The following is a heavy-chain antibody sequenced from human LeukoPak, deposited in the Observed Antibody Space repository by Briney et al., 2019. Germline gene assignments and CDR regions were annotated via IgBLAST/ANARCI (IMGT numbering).Heavy chain of an antibody. CDR2: IYHSGSP. CDR1: GYSISSASY. J-gene: IGHJ4*02. D-gene: IGHD3-3*01. Sequence: SETLSLTCAVSGYSISSASYWGWSRQPPGKGVEWIGNIYHSGSPYYNPSLKSRVTISVDTSKNQFSLKLSSVPAADTAVYYCARPISSQGYFGVVIDWGQGTLVTVSS. CDR3: ARPISSQGYFGVVID. V-gene: IGHV4-38-2*01.